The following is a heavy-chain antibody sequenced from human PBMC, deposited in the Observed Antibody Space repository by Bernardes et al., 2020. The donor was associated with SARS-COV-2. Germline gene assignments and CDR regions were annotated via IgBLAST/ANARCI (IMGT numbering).Heavy chain of an antibody. J-gene: IGHJ6*02. CDR1: RLTFSSYG. CDR2: ITSSGSTT. CDR3: GSIYAMDV. Sequence: SLRLSCPASRLTFSSYGMNWVRQPPGKGLEWVSHITSSGSTTQYANSVKGRFTISRDHTKNSLYLQMNSQRAEDAGVYYCGSIYAMDVWGQGTKVTVSS. V-gene: IGHV3-48*03.